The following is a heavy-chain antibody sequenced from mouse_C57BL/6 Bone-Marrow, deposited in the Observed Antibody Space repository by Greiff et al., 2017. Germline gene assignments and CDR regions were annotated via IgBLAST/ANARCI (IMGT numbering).Heavy chain of an antibody. Sequence: QVHVKQSGAELVKPGASVQLSCKASGYTFTRYWMYWVKQRPGQGLEWIGMIHPNSGRPNYNEKFKSKATLTVDKSSSTAYMQHISLTSEYSAVYDCTIATVPWFAYWGQGTLVTVAA. J-gene: IGHJ3*01. CDR2: IHPNSGRP. CDR1: GYTFTRYW. D-gene: IGHD1-1*01. CDR3: TIATVPWFAY. V-gene: IGHV1-64*01.